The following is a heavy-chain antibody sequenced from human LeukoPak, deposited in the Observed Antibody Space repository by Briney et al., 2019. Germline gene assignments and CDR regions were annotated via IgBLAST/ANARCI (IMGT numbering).Heavy chain of an antibody. D-gene: IGHD2-2*01. J-gene: IGHJ4*02. Sequence: HPGGSLRLSCAASGNYWMHWVRQAPGKGLVWVSHINSDGSWTSYADSVKGRFTISKDNAKNTVYLQMNNLRAEDTAVCYCVSFYETYWGRGTLVTVSS. CDR1: GNYW. V-gene: IGHV3-74*01. CDR3: VSFYETY. CDR2: INSDGSWT.